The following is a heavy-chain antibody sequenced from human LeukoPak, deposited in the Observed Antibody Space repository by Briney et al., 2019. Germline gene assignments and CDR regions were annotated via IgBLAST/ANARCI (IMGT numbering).Heavy chain of an antibody. CDR2: INPNSGGT. D-gene: IGHD3-3*01. J-gene: IGHJ5*02. CDR3: ARITYYDFWSGPVGGSNWFDP. CDR1: GYTFTGYY. V-gene: IGHV1-2*02. Sequence: ASVKVSCKASGYTFTGYYMHWVRQAPGQGLEWMGWINPNSGGTNYAQKFQGRVTMTRDTSVSTAYMELSRLRSDDTAVYYCARITYYDFWSGPVGGSNWFDPWGQGTLVTVSS.